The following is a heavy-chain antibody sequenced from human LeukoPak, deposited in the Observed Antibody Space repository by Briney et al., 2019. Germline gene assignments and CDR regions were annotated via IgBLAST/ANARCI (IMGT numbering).Heavy chain of an antibody. CDR1: GDTFSIYA. CDR2: IIPMFGTT. J-gene: IGHJ4*02. CDR3: ARDTVASLDY. Sequence: GASVTVSCKASGDTFSIYAISWVRQAPGQGLEWMGGIIPMFGTTNYAQKFQGRVTITADESTSTAYMELSSLRSEDTAVYYCARDTVASLDYWGQGTLVTVSS. V-gene: IGHV1-69*13. D-gene: IGHD4-23*01.